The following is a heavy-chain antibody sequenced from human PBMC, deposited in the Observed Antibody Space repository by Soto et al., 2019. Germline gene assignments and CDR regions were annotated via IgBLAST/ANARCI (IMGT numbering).Heavy chain of an antibody. CDR2: IFPSGTT. CDR1: GGCLSGATYS. Sequence: ALPLTSGDSGGCLSGATYSWNWIRQPPGKGLEWIGYIFPSGTTYYNPSLKSRVTISIDVYKNQFSLSLRSLTAADTAVYYCARSREFDYWSQGTLGTVSS. J-gene: IGHJ4*02. V-gene: IGHV4-30-2*01. CDR3: ARSREFDY.